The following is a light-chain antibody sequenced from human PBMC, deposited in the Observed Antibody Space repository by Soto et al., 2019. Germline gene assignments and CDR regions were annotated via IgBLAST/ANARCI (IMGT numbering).Light chain of an antibody. CDR2: GVS. J-gene: IGKJ1*01. Sequence: EIVLTQSPGTLSLSPGERATLSCRASQSVSSGYLAWNQQKPGQAPRLFIYGVSSRATGIPDRFSGSGSGTDFTLTISRLEPEDFAVYYCQQYASSPRTFGQGTKVEIK. CDR3: QQYASSPRT. CDR1: QSVSSGY. V-gene: IGKV3-20*01.